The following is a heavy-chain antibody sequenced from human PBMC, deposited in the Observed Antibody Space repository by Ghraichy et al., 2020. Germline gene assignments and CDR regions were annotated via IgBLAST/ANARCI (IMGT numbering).Heavy chain of an antibody. Sequence: GGSLRLSCAASGFTFSDFYMTWIRQAPGRGLEWVSYISGGSTYTNYADSLVGQFTVSRDNGKNSLYLQMNGLRAEDTAVYYCARVRSGSYYNLDYWGQGTLVTVSS. J-gene: IGHJ4*02. V-gene: IGHV3-11*06. CDR2: ISGGSTYT. CDR1: GFTFSDFY. D-gene: IGHD3-10*01. CDR3: ARVRSGSYYNLDY.